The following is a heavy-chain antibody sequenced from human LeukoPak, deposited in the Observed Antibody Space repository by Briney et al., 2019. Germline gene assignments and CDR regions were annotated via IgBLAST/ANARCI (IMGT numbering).Heavy chain of an antibody. J-gene: IGHJ4*02. CDR1: GYTFTGYY. CDR2: INPNSGGT. D-gene: IGHD3-22*01. V-gene: IGHV1-2*02. CDR3: ARDEKLNYDSSGYASENFDY. Sequence: ASVKVSCKASGYTFTGYYMHWVRQAPGQGLEWMGWINPNSGGTNYAQKFQGRVTMNRDTSKSTAYMELSRLRADETAVYYCARDEKLNYDSSGYASENFDYWGQGTLVTVSS.